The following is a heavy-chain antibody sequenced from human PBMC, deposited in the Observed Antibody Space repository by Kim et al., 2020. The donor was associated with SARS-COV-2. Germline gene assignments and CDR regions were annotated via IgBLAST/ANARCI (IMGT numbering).Heavy chain of an antibody. D-gene: IGHD3-10*01. CDR3: ARGVGYYYGSGTYYYGMDV. CDR1: GFIFSSYW. CDR2: INQDGSEK. V-gene: IGHV3-7*03. Sequence: GGSLRLSCAASGFIFSSYWMSWVRQAPGKGLEWVANINQDGSEKYYVDSVKGRITISRDNAKNSLYLQMNSLRAEDTAVYYCARGVGYYYGSGTYYYGMDVWGQGTTVTVSS. J-gene: IGHJ6*02.